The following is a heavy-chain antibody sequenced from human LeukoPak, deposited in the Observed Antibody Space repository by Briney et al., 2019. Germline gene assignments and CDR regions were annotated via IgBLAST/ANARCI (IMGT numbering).Heavy chain of an antibody. CDR3: ARGITIFGVVIMFRDSFDP. CDR2: INPSGGST. Sequence: GASVTVSCKASGYTFTSYYMHWVRQAPGQGREWMGIINPSGGSTSYAQKFQGRVTMTRDTSTSTVYMELSSLRSEDTAVYYCARGITIFGVVIMFRDSFDPSGQGTLVTVSS. D-gene: IGHD3-3*01. J-gene: IGHJ5*02. V-gene: IGHV1-46*01. CDR1: GYTFTSYY.